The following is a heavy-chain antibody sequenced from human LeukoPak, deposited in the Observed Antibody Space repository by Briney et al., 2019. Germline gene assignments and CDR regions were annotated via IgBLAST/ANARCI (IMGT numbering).Heavy chain of an antibody. CDR1: GFTYSRYW. V-gene: IGHV3-7*01. CDR2: IKNDGSEK. J-gene: IGHJ4*02. Sequence: GGSLRLSCAVSGFTYSRYWMSWVRQAPGKGLEWVANIKNDGSEKYYVDSVKGRFTISRDNAKNSLYLQMDSLRAEDTAIYYCARDTPDTAEDWGQGTLVTVPS. D-gene: IGHD5-18*01. CDR3: ARDTPDTAED.